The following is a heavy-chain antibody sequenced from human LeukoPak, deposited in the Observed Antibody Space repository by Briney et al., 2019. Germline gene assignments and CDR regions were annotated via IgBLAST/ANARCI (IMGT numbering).Heavy chain of an antibody. V-gene: IGHV3-7*01. CDR1: GFTFDTYW. Sequence: GGSLRLSCAASGFTFDTYWMSWVRQAPGKGLEWVANIKQDGSEKYYVDSVKGRFTISRDNAKNSLYLQMNSLRAEDTAVHYCAREPPLYCSGGSCYSPLDYWGQGTLVTVSS. CDR2: IKQDGSEK. D-gene: IGHD2-15*01. J-gene: IGHJ4*02. CDR3: AREPPLYCSGGSCYSPLDY.